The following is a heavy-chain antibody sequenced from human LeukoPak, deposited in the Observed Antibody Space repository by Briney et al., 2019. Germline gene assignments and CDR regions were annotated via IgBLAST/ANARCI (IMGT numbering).Heavy chain of an antibody. CDR3: AGLYGSGSYHATSFDY. Sequence: PSETLSLTCAVYGGSFSGYYWSWIRQPPGKGLEWIGEINHSGSTNYNPSLKSRVTISVDTSKNQFSLKLSSVTAADTAVYYCAGLYGSGSYHATSFDYWGQGTLVTVSS. V-gene: IGHV4-34*01. D-gene: IGHD3-10*01. CDR1: GGSFSGYY. CDR2: INHSGST. J-gene: IGHJ4*02.